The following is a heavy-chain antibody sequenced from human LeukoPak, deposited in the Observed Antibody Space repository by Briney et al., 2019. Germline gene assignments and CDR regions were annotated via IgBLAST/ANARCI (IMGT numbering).Heavy chain of an antibody. CDR2: MNPNSGNT. CDR1: GYTFTSYD. Sequence: GASVKVSCKASGYTFTSYDINWVRQATGQGLEWIGWMNPNSGNTGYAQKFQGRVTMTRNTSISTAYMELSSLRSEDTAVYYCARGRGNNQSKYRKLRRYYFDYWGQGTLVTVSS. CDR3: ARGRGNNQSKYRKLRRYYFDY. D-gene: IGHD2/OR15-2a*01. J-gene: IGHJ4*02. V-gene: IGHV1-8*01.